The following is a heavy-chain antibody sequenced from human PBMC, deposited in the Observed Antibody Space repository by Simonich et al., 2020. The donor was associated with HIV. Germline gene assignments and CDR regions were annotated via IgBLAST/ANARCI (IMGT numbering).Heavy chain of an antibody. CDR3: ARGADTFWLGDFQH. V-gene: IGHV4-34*01. J-gene: IGHJ1*01. D-gene: IGHD3-10*01. Sequence: QVQLQQWGAGLLKPSETLFLTCAVYGGASSGYFWTWIRQSPGKGREWIGKINQSGSTNYNQSLKGRVTISVDTSNNQFLLKVTSVTAADTAVYYCARGADTFWLGDFQHWGQGTLVTVSS. CDR2: INQSGST. CDR1: GGASSGYF.